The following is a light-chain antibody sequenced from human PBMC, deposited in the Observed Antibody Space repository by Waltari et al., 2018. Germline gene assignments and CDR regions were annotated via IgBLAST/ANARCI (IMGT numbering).Light chain of an antibody. CDR2: DSS. Sequence: DIQMAQSPSSLSASIGDRVTINCRASQFINTYLNWYQHKPGEAPKLLIYDSSTLQIGVPSRFSGSGSGTDFTLTISSLQPEDIATYYCQQSFGNPPWTFGRGTKV. V-gene: IGKV1-39*01. CDR1: QFINTY. CDR3: QQSFGNPPWT. J-gene: IGKJ1*01.